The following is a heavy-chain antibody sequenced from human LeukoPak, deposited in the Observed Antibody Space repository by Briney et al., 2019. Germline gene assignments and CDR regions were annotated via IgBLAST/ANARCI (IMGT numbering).Heavy chain of an antibody. D-gene: IGHD3-22*01. Sequence: ASVKVSCKASDYTFTNYGISWVRQAPGQGLEWVGWINPYNGNTNYAQKFQGRVAMTTDTFKSTAYMELRSLRSDDTAVYYCARSSYYDSSGYRKDYWGQGTLVTVSS. CDR2: INPYNGNT. J-gene: IGHJ4*02. CDR1: DYTFTNYG. CDR3: ARSSYYDSSGYRKDY. V-gene: IGHV1-18*01.